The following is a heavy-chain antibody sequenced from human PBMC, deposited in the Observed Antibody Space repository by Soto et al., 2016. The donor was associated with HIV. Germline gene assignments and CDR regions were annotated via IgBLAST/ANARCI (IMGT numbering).Heavy chain of an antibody. D-gene: IGHD6-13*01. J-gene: IGHJ3*02. Sequence: EVQLVESGGGLVQPGGSLRLSCAASGFTVSSNYMSWVRQAPGKGLEWVSVIYRDGSTYYADSVKGRLTISRDNSKNMLFLQMNSLRAEDTAVYYCARGIAAAGTDAFDIWGQGTMVTVSS. CDR3: ARGIAAAGTDAFDI. CDR2: IYRDGST. CDR1: GFTVSSNY. V-gene: IGHV3-66*01.